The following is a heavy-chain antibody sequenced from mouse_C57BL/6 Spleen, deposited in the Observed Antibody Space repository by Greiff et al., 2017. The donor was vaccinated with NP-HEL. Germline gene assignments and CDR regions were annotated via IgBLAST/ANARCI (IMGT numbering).Heavy chain of an antibody. CDR3: ARRWDYYYGSSLTGYFDV. J-gene: IGHJ1*03. V-gene: IGHV1-19*01. CDR1: GYTFTDYY. CDR2: INPYNGGT. D-gene: IGHD1-1*01. Sequence: EVQLQQSGPVLVKPGASVKMSCKASGYTFTDYYMNWVKQSHGKSLEWIGVINPYNGGTSYKQKFKGKATLTVDKSSSTAYMELNSLTSEDSAVYYCARRWDYYYGSSLTGYFDVWGTGTTVTVSS.